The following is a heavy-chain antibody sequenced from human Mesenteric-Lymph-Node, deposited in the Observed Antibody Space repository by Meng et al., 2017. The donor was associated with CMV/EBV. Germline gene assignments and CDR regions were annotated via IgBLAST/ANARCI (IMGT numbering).Heavy chain of an antibody. Sequence: GSLRLSCNVSGGSVSSGSYYWSWIRQPPGKGLEWIGYIYYSGSTNYNPSLKSRVTISVDTSKNQFSLKLSSVTAADTAVYYCAREGNQLLGYYYYGMDVWGQGTTVTVSS. CDR1: GGSVSSGSYY. D-gene: IGHD2-2*01. CDR3: AREGNQLLGYYYYGMDV. J-gene: IGHJ6*02. V-gene: IGHV4-61*01. CDR2: IYYSGST.